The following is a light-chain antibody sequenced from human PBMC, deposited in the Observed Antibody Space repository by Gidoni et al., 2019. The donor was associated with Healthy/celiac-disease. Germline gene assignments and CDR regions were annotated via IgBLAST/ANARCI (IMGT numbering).Light chain of an antibody. V-gene: IGLV2-8*01. CDR1: SSDVGGYNY. J-gene: IGLJ1*01. CDR3: SSYAGSNNPYV. Sequence: QSALTHPPSPSRSPGPSVTISCTGTSSDVGGYNYVSWYQQHPGKAPKLMIYEVSKRPSGVPDRFSGSKSGNTASLTVSGLQAEDEADYYCSSYAGSNNPYVFGTGTKVTVL. CDR2: EVS.